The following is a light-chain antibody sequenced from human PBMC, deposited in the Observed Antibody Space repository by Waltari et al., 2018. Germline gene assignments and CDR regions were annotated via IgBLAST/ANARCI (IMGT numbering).Light chain of an antibody. CDR1: QGVSSY. CDR3: QQRSNWPPG. CDR2: DAS. J-gene: IGKJ2*03. V-gene: IGKV3-11*01. Sequence: EIVLTQSPATLSLSPGESATIPCRASQGVSSYFAWYQQKPGQAPRLLIYDASNRATGIPARFSGSGSGTDFTLTISSLEPEDFAVYYCQQRSNWPPGFGQGTKLEIK.